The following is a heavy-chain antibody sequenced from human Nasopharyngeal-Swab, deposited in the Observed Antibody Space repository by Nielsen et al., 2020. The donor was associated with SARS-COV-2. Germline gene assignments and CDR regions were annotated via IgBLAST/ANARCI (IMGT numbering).Heavy chain of an antibody. Sequence: ASVKVSCKVSGYTLTELSMHWVRQAPGKGLEWMGGFDPEDGETIYAQKFQGRVTLTRDTSASLAYMELSSLRSEDTAVYYCAKDNGVRWFGGGDFDYWGQGTLVTVSS. CDR1: GYTLTELS. D-gene: IGHD3-10*01. CDR2: FDPEDGET. J-gene: IGHJ4*02. CDR3: AKDNGVRWFGGGDFDY. V-gene: IGHV1-24*01.